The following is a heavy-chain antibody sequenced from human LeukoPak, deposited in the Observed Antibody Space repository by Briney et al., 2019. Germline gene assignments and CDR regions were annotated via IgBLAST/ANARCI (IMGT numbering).Heavy chain of an antibody. Sequence: SETLSLTCAVYGGSFSGYYWSWIRQPPGKGLEWIGEINHSGSTNYNPSLKSRVTISVDTSKNQFSLKLSSVTAADTAVYYCASLRNIVVVPAASPGSWGQGTLVTVSS. CDR3: ASLRNIVVVPAASPGS. D-gene: IGHD2-2*01. V-gene: IGHV4-34*01. CDR2: INHSGST. J-gene: IGHJ5*02. CDR1: GGSFSGYY.